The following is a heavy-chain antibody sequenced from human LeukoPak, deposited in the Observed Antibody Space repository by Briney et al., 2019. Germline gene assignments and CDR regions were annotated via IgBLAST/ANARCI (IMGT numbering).Heavy chain of an antibody. CDR3: ARDQEGSVAEDY. J-gene: IGHJ4*02. Sequence: GESLRLSCATSGFIFSNYWMSWVRQAPGKGLEWVANIKQDGSEKYYVDSVKGRFTISRDNAKNSLYLQMDSLRAEDTAIYYCARDQEGSVAEDYWGQGTLVTVSS. CDR1: GFIFSNYW. V-gene: IGHV3-7*01. CDR2: IKQDGSEK.